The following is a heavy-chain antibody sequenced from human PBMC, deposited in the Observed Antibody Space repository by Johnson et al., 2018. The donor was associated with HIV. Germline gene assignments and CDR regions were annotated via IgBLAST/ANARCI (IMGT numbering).Heavy chain of an antibody. J-gene: IGHJ3*02. CDR3: AKEALRGGEYDAFI. CDR1: GFTFNSYW. D-gene: IGHD2-15*01. Sequence: EQLVESGGGLVQPGGSLRLSCAASGFTFNSYWMSWVRQAPGKGLEWVANIKQDGSEKYYVDSVKGRFTIFRDNSKNTLYMQMKSLRVEDTAVYYCAKEALRGGEYDAFIFGAKGQWSPSL. CDR2: IKQDGSEK. V-gene: IGHV3-7*01.